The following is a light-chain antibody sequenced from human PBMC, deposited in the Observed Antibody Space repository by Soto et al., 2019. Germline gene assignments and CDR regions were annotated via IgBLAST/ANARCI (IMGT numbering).Light chain of an antibody. CDR1: SSDIGDYNY. J-gene: IGLJ3*02. CDR3: SSSTTTTSLVV. Sequence: ALTQPASVSGSPGQSMTISCTGTSSDIGDYNYVSWYQQYPGKVPKLVIYDVSHRPSGVSNRFSGSKSGNTASLTISGLQAEDEADYYCSSSTTTTSLVVFGGGTEVTVL. V-gene: IGLV2-14*01. CDR2: DVS.